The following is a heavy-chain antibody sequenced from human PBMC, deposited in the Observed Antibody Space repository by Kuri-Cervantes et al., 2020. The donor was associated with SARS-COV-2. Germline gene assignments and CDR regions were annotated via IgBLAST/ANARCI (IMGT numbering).Heavy chain of an antibody. CDR3: ASSNLGVVREPNAFDI. CDR1: GGTFSSYA. V-gene: IGHV1-69*13. J-gene: IGHJ3*02. CDR2: IIPIFGTA. Sequence: SVKVSCKASGGTFSSYAISWVRQAPGQGLEWMGRIIPIFGTANYAQKFQGSVTITADESTSTAYMELSSLRSEDTAVYYCASSNLGVVREPNAFDIWGQGTMVTVSS. D-gene: IGHD3-3*01.